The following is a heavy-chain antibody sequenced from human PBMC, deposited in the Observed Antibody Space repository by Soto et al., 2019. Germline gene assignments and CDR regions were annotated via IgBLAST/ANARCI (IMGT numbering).Heavy chain of an antibody. Sequence: SETLSLTCTVSGYSISSGYYWGWIRQPPGKGLEWIGSIYHSGSTYYNPSLKSRVTISVDTSKNQFSLKLSSVTAADTAVYYCAASITMVRGVSPLSYYYGMDVWGQGTTVTVSS. D-gene: IGHD3-10*01. CDR1: GYSISSGYY. CDR3: AASITMVRGVSPLSYYYGMDV. CDR2: IYHSGST. J-gene: IGHJ6*02. V-gene: IGHV4-38-2*02.